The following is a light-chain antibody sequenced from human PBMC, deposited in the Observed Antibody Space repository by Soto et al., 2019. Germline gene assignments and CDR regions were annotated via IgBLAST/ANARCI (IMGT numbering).Light chain of an antibody. J-gene: IGLJ1*01. CDR3: CLYIGATTYV. CDR2: EVS. Sequence: QSVLTQPASVSGSPGQSITISCTGTSSDVGGYNSVSWYQKNPGKAPKLIIYEVSNRPSGVSNRFSGSKSGNTASLTISGLQAEDEADYYCCLYIGATTYVFGTGTKVTVL. V-gene: IGLV2-14*01. CDR1: SSDVGGYNS.